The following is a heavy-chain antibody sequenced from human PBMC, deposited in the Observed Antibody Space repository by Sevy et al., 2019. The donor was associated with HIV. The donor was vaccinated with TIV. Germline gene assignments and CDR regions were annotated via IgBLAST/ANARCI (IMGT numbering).Heavy chain of an antibody. D-gene: IGHD3-22*01. Sequence: SETLSLTCTVSGGSISSGDYYWSWIRQPPGKGLEWIGYIYYSGSTYYNPSLKSRVTISVDTSKNQFSLKLSSVTAADTAVYYGARDYTDDSSGYEGQWAFDIWGQGTMVTVSS. CDR2: IYYSGST. CDR3: ARDYTDDSSGYEGQWAFDI. J-gene: IGHJ3*02. CDR1: GGSISSGDYY. V-gene: IGHV4-30-4*01.